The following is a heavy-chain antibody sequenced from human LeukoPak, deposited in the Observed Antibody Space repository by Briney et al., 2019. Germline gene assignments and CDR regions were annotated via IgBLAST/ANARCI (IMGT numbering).Heavy chain of an antibody. CDR1: GYSFTSYW. CDR2: IYPGDSDT. Sequence: GESLKISCKCSGYSFTSYWIAWVRQMPGKGLEWMGIIYPGDSDTRYSPSFQGQVTISVDKSISTAYLQWSSLKASDTAMYYCARHQYSGTYYNAFDIWGQGTMVTVSS. CDR3: ARHQYSGTYYNAFDI. V-gene: IGHV5-51*01. D-gene: IGHD1-26*01. J-gene: IGHJ3*02.